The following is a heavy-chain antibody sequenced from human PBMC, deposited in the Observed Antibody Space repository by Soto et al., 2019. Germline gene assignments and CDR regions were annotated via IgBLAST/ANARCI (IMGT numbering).Heavy chain of an antibody. CDR1: GGSISSYC. D-gene: IGHD3-3*01. V-gene: IGHV4-59*01. CDR3: ARDGYDFWSGYPKPPYAFDI. Sequence: PSETLTLSCTGAGGSISSYCRSWIRQPPGKGLEWIGYIYYSGSTNYNPSLESRVTISVDTSKTQFSLQLSSVTAADTAVYYCARDGYDFWSGYPKPPYAFDIWGQGTLVTVSS. J-gene: IGHJ3*02. CDR2: IYYSGST.